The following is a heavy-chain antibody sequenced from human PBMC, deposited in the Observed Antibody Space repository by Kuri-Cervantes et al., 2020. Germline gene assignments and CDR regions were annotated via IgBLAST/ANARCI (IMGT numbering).Heavy chain of an antibody. J-gene: IGHJ4*02. CDR1: GDSISSYY. CDR2: IYYSGST. V-gene: IGHV4-59*01. D-gene: IGHD4/OR15-4a*01. Sequence: SETLSLTCTVSGDSISSYYWSWIRQPPGKGLEWIGYIYYSGSTNYNPSLKSRVTISVDTSKNQFSLKLSSVTAADTAVYYCAREDDYAHFDYWGQGTLVTVSS. CDR3: AREDDYAHFDY.